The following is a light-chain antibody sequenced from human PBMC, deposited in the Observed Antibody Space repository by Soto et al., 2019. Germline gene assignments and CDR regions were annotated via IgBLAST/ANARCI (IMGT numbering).Light chain of an antibody. Sequence: QSVLTQPASVSGSPGQSITISCTGTSNDVGGYNYVSWFQQHPGKAPKLLIYDVTNRPSGVSNRFSGCKSGNTASLTISGLQAEDEADYYCSSFSSSSTLVFGGGTQLTVL. V-gene: IGLV2-14*03. CDR3: SSFSSSSTLV. J-gene: IGLJ2*01. CDR2: DVT. CDR1: SNDVGGYNY.